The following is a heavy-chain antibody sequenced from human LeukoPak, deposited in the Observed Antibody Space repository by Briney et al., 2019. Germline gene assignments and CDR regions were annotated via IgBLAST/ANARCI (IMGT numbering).Heavy chain of an antibody. CDR3: AREVYDTSGYYYGPTDY. V-gene: IGHV3-23*01. CDR1: GFTFSSYA. Sequence: HTGGSLRLSCAASGFTFSSYAMSWVRQAPGKGLEWVSAISGSGGSTYYADSVKGRFTISRDNSKNTLYLQMNSLRAEDTAVYYCAREVYDTSGYYYGPTDYWGQGTLVTVSS. J-gene: IGHJ4*02. D-gene: IGHD3-22*01. CDR2: ISGSGGST.